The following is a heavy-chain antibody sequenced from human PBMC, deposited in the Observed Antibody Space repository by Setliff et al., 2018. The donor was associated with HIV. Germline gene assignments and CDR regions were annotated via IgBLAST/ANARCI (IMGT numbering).Heavy chain of an antibody. CDR2: ISGSGGYS. V-gene: IGHV3-23*01. Sequence: PGGSLRLSCSASGFTLSNYAMSWVRQAPGKGLEWVSGISGSGGYSYYADSVQGRFTISRDNAKNSLYLQMNGLRAEDTAVYYCVREWVADPWGQGTLVTVSS. CDR1: GFTLSNYA. J-gene: IGHJ5*02. D-gene: IGHD1-26*01. CDR3: VREWVADP.